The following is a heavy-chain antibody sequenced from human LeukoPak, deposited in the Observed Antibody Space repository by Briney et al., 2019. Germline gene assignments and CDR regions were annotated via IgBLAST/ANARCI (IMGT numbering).Heavy chain of an antibody. V-gene: IGHV1-8*03. Sequence: ALVKVSCKASGYTFTSYDINWVRQATGQGLEWMGWMNPNSGNTGYAQKFQGRVTITRNTSISTAYMELSSLRSEDAAVYYCARFGSGSYYENDYWGQGTLVTVSS. CDR3: ARFGSGSYYENDY. CDR1: GYTFTSYD. CDR2: MNPNSGNT. J-gene: IGHJ4*02. D-gene: IGHD3-10*01.